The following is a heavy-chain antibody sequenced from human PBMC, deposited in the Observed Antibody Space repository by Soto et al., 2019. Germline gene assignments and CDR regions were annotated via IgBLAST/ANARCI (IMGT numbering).Heavy chain of an antibody. CDR2: ISGSGGST. V-gene: IGHV3-23*01. CDR1: GFPFRSHA. CDR3: AKDLRKSQCDYFDY. Sequence: GGSMGPPFPASGFPFRSHAMSGVRRAPGKGLEGVSAISGSGGSTYYADSVKGRFTISRDNSKNTLYLQMKSLRAEDTAVYYCAKDLRKSQCDYFDYWGQGPLVTVSS. J-gene: IGHJ4*02.